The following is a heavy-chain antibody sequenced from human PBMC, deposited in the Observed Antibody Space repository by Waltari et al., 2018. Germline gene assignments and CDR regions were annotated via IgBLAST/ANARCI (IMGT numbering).Heavy chain of an antibody. D-gene: IGHD2-15*01. Sequence: QVQLQESGPGLVKPSETLSLTCTVSGGSISSHYWSWIRQPPGKGLEWIGYIYYSGSTNYNPSLKSRVTISVDTSKNQFSLKLSSVTAADTAVYYCARYQDFDAFDIWGQGTMVIVSS. CDR2: IYYSGST. CDR3: ARYQDFDAFDI. CDR1: GGSISSHY. J-gene: IGHJ3*02. V-gene: IGHV4-59*11.